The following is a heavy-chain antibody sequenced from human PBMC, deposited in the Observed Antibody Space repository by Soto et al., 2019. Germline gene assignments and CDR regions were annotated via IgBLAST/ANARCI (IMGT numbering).Heavy chain of an antibody. Sequence: ASVKVSCKASGYTFTSYYMHWVRQAPGQGLEWMGIINPSGGSTSYAQKFQGRVTMTRDTSTSTVYMELSSLRSEDTAVYYCARETGFGELNLQSPYGMDVWGQGTTVTVSS. CDR1: GYTFTSYY. V-gene: IGHV1-46*01. J-gene: IGHJ6*02. D-gene: IGHD3-10*01. CDR3: ARETGFGELNLQSPYGMDV. CDR2: INPSGGST.